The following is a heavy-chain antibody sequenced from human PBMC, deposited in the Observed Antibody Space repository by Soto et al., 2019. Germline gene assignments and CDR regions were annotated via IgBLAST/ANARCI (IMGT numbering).Heavy chain of an antibody. D-gene: IGHD3-10*01. CDR2: IYYSGST. V-gene: IGHV4-59*08. Sequence: SETLSLTCTVSGGSISSYYWSWIRQPPGKGLEWIGYIYYSGSTNYNPSLKSRVTISVDTSKNQFSLKLSSVTAADTAVYYCVKEADYCASTKFDKWGRGTLVTVSS. CDR1: GGSISSYY. CDR3: VKEADYCASTKFDK. J-gene: IGHJ5*02.